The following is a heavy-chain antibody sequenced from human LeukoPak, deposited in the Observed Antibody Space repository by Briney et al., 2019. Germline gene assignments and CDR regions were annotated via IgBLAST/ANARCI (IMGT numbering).Heavy chain of an antibody. CDR1: GFTSTNYA. Sequence: GGSLRLSCAASGFTSTNYAMNWVRQAPGKGLEWVSVLIGSSGSTDYADSVKGRLTISRDNSKNTLFLQMNSLRAEDTAIYYCAKGAYDYIEIGYFDSWGQRTLVTVSS. D-gene: IGHD5-12*01. CDR2: LIGSSGST. CDR3: AKGAYDYIEIGYFDS. J-gene: IGHJ4*02. V-gene: IGHV3-23*01.